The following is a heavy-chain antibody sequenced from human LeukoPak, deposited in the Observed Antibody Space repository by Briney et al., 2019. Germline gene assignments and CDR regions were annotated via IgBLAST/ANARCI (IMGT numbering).Heavy chain of an antibody. Sequence: ASVKVSCKASGYTFTDYYMHWVRQAPGQGLGWMGWINPNSGGTNYAQRFQGRVTMTRDTSISTAYMEVSRLRSDDTAVYYCAREIRGYSCDYWGQGTLVTVSS. CDR2: INPNSGGT. CDR3: AREIRGYSCDY. V-gene: IGHV1-2*02. D-gene: IGHD5-18*01. J-gene: IGHJ4*02. CDR1: GYTFTDYY.